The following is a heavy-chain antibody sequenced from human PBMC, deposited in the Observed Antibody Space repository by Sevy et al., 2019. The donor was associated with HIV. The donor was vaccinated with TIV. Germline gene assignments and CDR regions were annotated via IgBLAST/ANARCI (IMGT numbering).Heavy chain of an antibody. CDR3: SRALASYGDYFTP. D-gene: IGHD4-17*01. CDR2: MRSKTYGGTI. J-gene: IGHJ4*02. Sequence: GGSLRLSCIGSGFTFGDYGVSWFRQAPGKGLEWVGFMRSKTYGGTIEYAASVKGRFTMSRDDSKSIAYLQMNSLKIEDTAVHYCSRALASYGDYFTPWGQGTLVTVSS. V-gene: IGHV3-49*03. CDR1: GFTFGDYG.